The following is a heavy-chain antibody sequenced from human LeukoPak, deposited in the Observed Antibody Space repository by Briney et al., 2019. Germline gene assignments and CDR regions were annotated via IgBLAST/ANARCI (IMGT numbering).Heavy chain of an antibody. J-gene: IGHJ4*02. V-gene: IGHV1-2*02. CDR3: ARLPYYDDFVY. D-gene: IGHD3-3*01. Sequence: ASVKVSFKASGYTFTCYYMHWVRQAPGQGLEWMGWINPNSGGTNYAQKFQGRVTMTRDTSISTAYMELSRLRSDDTAVYYCARLPYYDDFVYWGQGTLVTVSS. CDR1: GYTFTCYY. CDR2: INPNSGGT.